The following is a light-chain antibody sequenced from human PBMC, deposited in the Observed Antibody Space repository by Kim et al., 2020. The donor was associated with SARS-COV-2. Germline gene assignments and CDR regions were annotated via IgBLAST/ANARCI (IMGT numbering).Light chain of an antibody. J-gene: IGLJ3*02. CDR3: QSYDSSQHWV. CDR1: SGSIASNY. V-gene: IGLV6-57*02. Sequence: NFMLTQPHSVSESPGKAVTISCTGSSGSIASNYVQWYQQRPGSAPTTVIYEDNQRPSGVPDRFSGSIDSSSNSASLTISGLKTEDEADYYCQSYDSSQHWVFGGGTQLTVL. CDR2: EDN.